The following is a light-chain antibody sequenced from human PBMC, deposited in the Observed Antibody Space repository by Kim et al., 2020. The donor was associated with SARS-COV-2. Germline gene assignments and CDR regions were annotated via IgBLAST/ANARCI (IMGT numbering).Light chain of an antibody. CDR1: QDISNY. V-gene: IGKV1-33*01. CDR2: DAS. J-gene: IGKJ3*01. Sequence: AVGDRITITCQASQDISNYLNWYQQKPGKAPKLLIYDASNLETGVPSRFSGSGSGTDFTFTISSLQPEDIATYYCQQYDNLPTFTFGPGTKVDIK. CDR3: QQYDNLPTFT.